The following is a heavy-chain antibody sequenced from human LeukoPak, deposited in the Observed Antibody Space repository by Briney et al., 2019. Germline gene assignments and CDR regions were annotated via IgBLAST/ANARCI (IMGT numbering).Heavy chain of an antibody. Sequence: SVKVSCKASGGTFSSYAISWVRQAPGQGLEWMGGIIPIFGTANYAQKLQGRVTMTTDTSTSTAYMELRSLRSDDTAVYYCAREGLLSWKAARPDPYYYYYMDVWGKGTTVTVSS. CDR3: AREGLLSWKAARPDPYYYYYMDV. CDR2: IIPIFGTA. V-gene: IGHV1-69*05. J-gene: IGHJ6*03. D-gene: IGHD6-6*01. CDR1: GGTFSSYA.